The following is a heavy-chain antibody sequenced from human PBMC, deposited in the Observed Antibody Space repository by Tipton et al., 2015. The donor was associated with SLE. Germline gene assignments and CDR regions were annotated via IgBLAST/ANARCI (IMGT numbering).Heavy chain of an antibody. CDR2: IRSKAYGGTA. CDR1: GFTFGDYA. D-gene: IGHD3-22*01. V-gene: IGHV3-49*04. CDR3: ARNYYTSTRPDY. J-gene: IGHJ4*02. Sequence: SLRLSCAASGFTFGDYAMSWVRQAPGKGLEWVSFIRSKAYGGTAEYAASVKGRFTISRDDSKGIVYLQMNSLRAEDTAVYYCARNYYTSTRPDYWGQGTLVTVSS.